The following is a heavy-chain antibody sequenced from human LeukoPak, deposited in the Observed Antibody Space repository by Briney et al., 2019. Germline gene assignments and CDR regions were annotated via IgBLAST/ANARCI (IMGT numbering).Heavy chain of an antibody. V-gene: IGHV5-51*01. CDR3: ATTPSGAYHDAFDI. D-gene: IGHD2-15*01. Sequence: GESLKISCKGSGYSFARYWIGWVRQMPGKGLEWMGIIYPDDSDTRYSPSFQGQVTISADKSISTAYLQWSSLKASDTAMYYCATTPSGAYHDAFDIWGQGTMVTVSS. CDR2: IYPDDSDT. J-gene: IGHJ3*02. CDR1: GYSFARYW.